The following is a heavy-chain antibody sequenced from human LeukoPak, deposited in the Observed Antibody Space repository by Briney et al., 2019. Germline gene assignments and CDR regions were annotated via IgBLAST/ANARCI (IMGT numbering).Heavy chain of an antibody. J-gene: IGHJ6*02. D-gene: IGHD3-10*01. Sequence: SETLSLTCAVYGGSFSGYYWSWIRQPPGKGLEWIGEINHSGSTNYNPSLKSRVTISVDTSKNQFSLKLSSVTAADTAVYYCANFPGFDYYGMVVWGQGTTVTVSS. V-gene: IGHV4-34*01. CDR3: ANFPGFDYYGMVV. CDR2: INHSGST. CDR1: GGSFSGYY.